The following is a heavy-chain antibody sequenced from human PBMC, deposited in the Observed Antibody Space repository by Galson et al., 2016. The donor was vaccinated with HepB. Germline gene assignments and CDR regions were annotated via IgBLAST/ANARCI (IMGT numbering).Heavy chain of an antibody. Sequence: SLRLSCAASGFTFSSYGMHWVRQAPGKELEWVAVIWYDGSNKYYADSVKGRFTISRDNSKNTLYVQMNSLRAEDTAVHYCARDDFGDSIDYWGQGTLVTVSS. CDR3: ARDDFGDSIDY. CDR2: IWYDGSNK. J-gene: IGHJ4*02. D-gene: IGHD4-17*01. CDR1: GFTFSSYG. V-gene: IGHV3-33*01.